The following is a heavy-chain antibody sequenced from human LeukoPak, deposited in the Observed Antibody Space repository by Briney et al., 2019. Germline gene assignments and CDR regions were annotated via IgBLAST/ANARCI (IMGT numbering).Heavy chain of an antibody. CDR3: AKDSPLINSGYDY. J-gene: IGHJ4*02. Sequence: PGESLRLSCAASGFTFSNYAMNWVRQGPGKGLEWVSTISSSGGTTDYVDSVKGRFTISRDNSKNTLYLQMNSLRAEDTAVYYCAKDSPLINSGYDYWGQGTLVTVSS. V-gene: IGHV3-23*01. D-gene: IGHD5-12*01. CDR2: ISSSGGTT. CDR1: GFTFSNYA.